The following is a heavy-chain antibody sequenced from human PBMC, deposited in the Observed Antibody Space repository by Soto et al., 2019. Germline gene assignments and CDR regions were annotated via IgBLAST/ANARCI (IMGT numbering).Heavy chain of an antibody. V-gene: IGHV5-51*01. Sequence: GESLTISCKGSGYSFTSYWIGWVRQMPGKGLEWMGIIYPGDSDTRYSPSFQGQVTISADKSISTAYLQWSSLKASDTAMYYCARSGVGAQFFKWFDPWGQGTMVTVSS. CDR1: GYSFTSYW. CDR3: ARSGVGAQFFKWFDP. CDR2: IYPGDSDT. D-gene: IGHD1-26*01. J-gene: IGHJ5*02.